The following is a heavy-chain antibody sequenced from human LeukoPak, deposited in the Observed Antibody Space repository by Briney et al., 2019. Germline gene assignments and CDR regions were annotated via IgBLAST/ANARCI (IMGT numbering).Heavy chain of an antibody. CDR2: IYYSGST. V-gene: IGHV4-59*08. J-gene: IGHJ3*02. D-gene: IGHD6-13*01. Sequence: SETLSLTCTVSGGSLSSYYWSWIRQPPGKGLEWIGYIYYSGSTNYNPSLKSRVTISVDTSKNQSSLKLSSVTAADTAVYYCARLGRDVAAARFVAFDIWGQGTMVTVSS. CDR3: ARLGRDVAAARFVAFDI. CDR1: GGSLSSYY.